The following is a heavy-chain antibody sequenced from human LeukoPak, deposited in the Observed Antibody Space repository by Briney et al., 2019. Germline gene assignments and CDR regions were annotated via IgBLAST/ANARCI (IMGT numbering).Heavy chain of an antibody. J-gene: IGHJ4*02. Sequence: ASVKVSCKASGYTFTGYYMHWVQQAPGQGLEWMGWINPNSSGTNYAQKFQGRVTMTRDTSISTAYMELSRLRSDDTAVYYCARGRFGELFSYPKNWGQGTLVTVSS. CDR3: ARGRFGELFSYPKN. D-gene: IGHD3-10*01. V-gene: IGHV1-2*02. CDR1: GYTFTGYY. CDR2: INPNSSGT.